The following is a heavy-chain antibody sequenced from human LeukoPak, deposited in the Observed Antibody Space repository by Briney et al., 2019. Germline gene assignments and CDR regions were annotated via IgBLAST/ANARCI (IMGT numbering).Heavy chain of an antibody. V-gene: IGHV5-51*01. J-gene: IGHJ4*02. CDR2: IYPGDSDT. CDR1: GYSFTSYW. Sequence: GEYLKISCKGSGYSFTSYWIGWGRQMPGKGLEWMGFIYPGDSDTRYSPSFQGQVSISADKSISTAYLQWSSLKASDTAMYYCARGSTSLGLPETFDYWGQGTLVTVSS. D-gene: IGHD2-2*01. CDR3: ARGSTSLGLPETFDY.